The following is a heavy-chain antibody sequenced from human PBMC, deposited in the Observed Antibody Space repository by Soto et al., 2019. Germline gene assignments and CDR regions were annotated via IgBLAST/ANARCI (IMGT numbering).Heavy chain of an antibody. CDR2: IYYSENT. CDR1: GGSSSGGGCC. J-gene: IGHJ4*02. CDR3: ATHPPYGPLDH. Sequence: SVTKCLTWSVSGGSSSGGGCCWSWIRQPPGKGLEWIGYIYYSENTYYNPSLKSRVTISVDTSKNQFSLRLTSVTAADTAVYYCATHPPYGPLDHWGQGTLVTVSS. D-gene: IGHD4-17*01. V-gene: IGHV4-39*01.